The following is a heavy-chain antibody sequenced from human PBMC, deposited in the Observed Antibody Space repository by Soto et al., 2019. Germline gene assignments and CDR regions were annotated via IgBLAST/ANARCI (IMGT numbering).Heavy chain of an antibody. J-gene: IGHJ4*02. CDR3: ARLVGSTQGYYYDY. CDR2: IYYSGST. D-gene: IGHD2-15*01. V-gene: IGHV4-59*08. CDR1: GGSISSYY. Sequence: SETLSLTCTVSGGSISSYYWSWIRQPPGKGLEWIGYIYYSGSTNYNPSLKSRVTISVDTSKNQFSLKLSSVTAADTAVYYCARLVGSTQGYYYDYWGQGTLVTVSS.